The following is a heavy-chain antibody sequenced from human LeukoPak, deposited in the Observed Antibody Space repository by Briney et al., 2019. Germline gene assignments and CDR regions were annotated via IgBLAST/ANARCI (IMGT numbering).Heavy chain of an antibody. CDR1: GGTFSSYA. Sequence: ASVKVSCKASGGTFSSYAISWVRQAPGQGLEWMGGIIPIFGTANYAQKFQGRVTITADKSTSTAYMELSSLRSEDTAVYYCARGVRGDGDYPDPYLCDAFDIWGQGTMVTVSS. CDR2: IIPIFGTA. J-gene: IGHJ3*02. V-gene: IGHV1-69*06. CDR3: ARGVRGDGDYPDPYLCDAFDI. D-gene: IGHD4-17*01.